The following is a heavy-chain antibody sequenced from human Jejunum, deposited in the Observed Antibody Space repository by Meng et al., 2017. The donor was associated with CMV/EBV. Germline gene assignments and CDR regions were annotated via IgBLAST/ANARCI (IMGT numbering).Heavy chain of an antibody. D-gene: IGHD1-26*01. CDR1: GGSISNHY. J-gene: IGHJ4*02. CDR2: FYSSDTY. CDR3: ARGPGASTREGFDY. V-gene: IGHV4-4*07. Sequence: VPLRESGPGLVKPSETLSLTCTVSGGSISNHYWSWIRQSAGKGLEWIGRFYSSDTYNYHPSLNSRLTMSLDTSKNQFSLNLSSVTAADTAIYYCARGPGASTREGFDYWGLGTLVTVSS.